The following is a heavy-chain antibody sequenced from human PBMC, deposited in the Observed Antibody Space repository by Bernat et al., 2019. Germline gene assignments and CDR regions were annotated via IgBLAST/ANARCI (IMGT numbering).Heavy chain of an antibody. V-gene: IGHV5-10-1*03. Sequence: EVQLVQSGAEVKKPGESLRISCKGSGYSFTSYWISWVRQMPGKGLEWMGRIDPSDSYTNYSPSFQGHVTISADKSISTAYLQWSGLKASDTAMYYCARRFVCTSCHRGGMDVWGQGTTVTVSS. CDR2: IDPSDSYT. J-gene: IGHJ6*02. D-gene: IGHD2-2*01. CDR3: ARRFVCTSCHRGGMDV. CDR1: GYSFTSYW.